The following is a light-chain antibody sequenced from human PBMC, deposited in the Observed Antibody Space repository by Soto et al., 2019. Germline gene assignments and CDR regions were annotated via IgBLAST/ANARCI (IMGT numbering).Light chain of an antibody. CDR1: QAVNTS. CDR3: HHHHSWPRT. V-gene: IGKV3-11*01. J-gene: IGKJ1*01. Sequence: EIVLPQSPATLSSFPSDRVTLSCRASQAVNTSLAWYQHRPGQAPRLLIYLASNWAAGVPARFSGSGSGTDFTLTISDVEPEDFAVYYCHHHHSWPRTFGQGT. CDR2: LAS.